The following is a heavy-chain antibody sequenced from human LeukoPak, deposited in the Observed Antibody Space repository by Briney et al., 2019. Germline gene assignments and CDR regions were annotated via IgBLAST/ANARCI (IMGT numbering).Heavy chain of an antibody. CDR2: INHSGST. D-gene: IGHD6-13*01. J-gene: IGHJ4*02. CDR3: ARGLYSSSWYY. V-gene: IGHV4-34*01. CDR1: GFTFSTYA. Sequence: GSLRLSCAASGFTFSTYAMSWVRQPPGKGLEWIGEINHSGSTNYNPSLKSRVTISVDTSKNQFSLKLSSVTAADTAVYYCARGLYSSSWYYWGQGTLVTVSS.